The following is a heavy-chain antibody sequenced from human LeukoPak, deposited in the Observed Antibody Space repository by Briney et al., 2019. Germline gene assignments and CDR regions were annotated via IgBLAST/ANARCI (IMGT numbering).Heavy chain of an antibody. D-gene: IGHD6-13*01. V-gene: IGHV4-34*01. CDR3: ARDIAAAAHFDY. Sequence: SETLSLTCAVYGGSFSGYYWSWIRQPPGKGLEWIGEINHSGSTNYNPSLKSRVTISVDTSKNQFSLKLSSVTAADTAVYYCARDIAAAAHFDYWGQGTLVTVSS. CDR2: INHSGST. J-gene: IGHJ4*02. CDR1: GGSFSGYY.